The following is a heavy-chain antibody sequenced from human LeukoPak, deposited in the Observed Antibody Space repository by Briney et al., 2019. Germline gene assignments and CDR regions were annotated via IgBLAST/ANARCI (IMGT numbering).Heavy chain of an antibody. Sequence: GGSLRLSCAASGFTLSENNVHWVRQAPGKGLEWVALISNDGNSKDYADSVKGRFTISRDNSKNTMYLQMDSLGAEDTALYYCAKGSSIVVVPAALGRKAYHFYMDVWGKGTTVTVSS. J-gene: IGHJ6*03. CDR3: AKGSSIVVVPAALGRKAYHFYMDV. V-gene: IGHV3-30*18. CDR1: GFTLSENN. D-gene: IGHD2-2*01. CDR2: ISNDGNSK.